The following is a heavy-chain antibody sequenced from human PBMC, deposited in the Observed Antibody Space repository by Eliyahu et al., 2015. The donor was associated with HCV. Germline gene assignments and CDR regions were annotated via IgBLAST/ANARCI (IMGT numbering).Heavy chain of an antibody. D-gene: IGHD5-18*01. J-gene: IGHJ4*02. Sequence: QVQLVQSGAEVKKPGASVKVSCKASGYTFTSYGISWVRQAPGQGLEWMGWVQRFQGNTNYAQKLQGRVTMTTDTSTSTAYMELRSLRSDDTAVYYCASAGRGYSYGRGFDYWGQGTLVTVSS. CDR3: ASAGRGYSYGRGFDY. CDR1: GYTFTSYG. CDR2: VQRFQGNT. V-gene: IGHV1-18*01.